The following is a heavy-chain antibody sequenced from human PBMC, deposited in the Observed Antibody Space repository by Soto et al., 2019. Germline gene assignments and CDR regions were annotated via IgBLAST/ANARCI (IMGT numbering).Heavy chain of an antibody. CDR2: INHSGST. J-gene: IGHJ3*02. CDR3: ARGLRRYIPMVRGVSHAFDS. V-gene: IGHV4-34*01. CDR1: GGSFSGYY. D-gene: IGHD3-10*01. Sequence: SETLSLTCAVYGGSFSGYYWSWIRQPPGKGLEWIGEINHSGSTNYNPSLKSRVTISVDTSKNQFSLKLSSVTAADTAVYYCARGLRRYIPMVRGVSHAFDSGGQGTIVSASS.